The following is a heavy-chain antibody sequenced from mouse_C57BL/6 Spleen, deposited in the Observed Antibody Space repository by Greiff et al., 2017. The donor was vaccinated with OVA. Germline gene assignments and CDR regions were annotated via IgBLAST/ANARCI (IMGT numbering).Heavy chain of an antibody. CDR1: GFTFSSYA. CDR3: ARDSNCDY. V-gene: IGHV5-4*01. CDR2: ISDGGSYT. J-gene: IGHJ2*01. D-gene: IGHD2-5*01. Sequence: EVQLVESGGGLVKPGGSLKLSCAASGFTFSSYAMSWVRQTPEKRLEWVATISDGGSYTYYPDNVKGRFTISRDNAKNNLYLQMSHLKSEDTAMYYCARDSNCDYGGQGTTLTVST.